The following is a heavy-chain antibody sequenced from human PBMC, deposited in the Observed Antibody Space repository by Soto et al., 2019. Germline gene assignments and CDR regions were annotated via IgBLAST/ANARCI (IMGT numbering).Heavy chain of an antibody. V-gene: IGHV1-18*01. CDR1: GYTFTSYG. J-gene: IGHJ6*02. CDR2: ISAYNGNT. CDR3: ARDHPGRSGYNTRGLYYYYYGMDV. D-gene: IGHD5-18*01. Sequence: QVQLVQSGAEVKKPGASVKVSCKASGYTFTSYGISWVRQAPGQGLEWMGWISAYNGNTNYAQKLQGRVTMTTDTSTSTAYMELRSLRSDDTAVYYCARDHPGRSGYNTRGLYYYYYGMDVWGQGTTVTVSS.